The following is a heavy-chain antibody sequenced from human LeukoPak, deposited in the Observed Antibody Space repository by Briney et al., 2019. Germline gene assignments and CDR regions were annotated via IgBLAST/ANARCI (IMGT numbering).Heavy chain of an antibody. Sequence: ASVKVSCKASGYTFTSYYMHWVRQAPGQGLEWMGIINPSGGSTSYAQKFQGRVTMTRDTCTSTVYMELSSLRSEDTAVYYCARDGGYSYGPLYYFDYWGQGTLVTVSS. J-gene: IGHJ4*02. CDR2: INPSGGST. V-gene: IGHV1-46*01. CDR3: ARDGGYSYGPLYYFDY. CDR1: GYTFTSYY. D-gene: IGHD5-18*01.